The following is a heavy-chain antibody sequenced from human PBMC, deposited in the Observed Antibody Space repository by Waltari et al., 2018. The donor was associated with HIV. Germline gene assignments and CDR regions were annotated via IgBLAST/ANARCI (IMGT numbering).Heavy chain of an antibody. CDR1: GYSFTSYW. J-gene: IGHJ2*01. V-gene: IGHV5-51*01. Sequence: EVQLVQSGAEVKKPGESLKISCKGSGYSFTSYWIGWVRQMPGKGLEWMGIIYPGDSDTRYSPSFQGQVTISADKSISTAYLQWSSLKASDTAMYYCARHGAEVAATTTTRPRYFDLWGRGTLVTVSS. CDR3: ARHGAEVAATTTTRPRYFDL. CDR2: IYPGDSDT. D-gene: IGHD2-15*01.